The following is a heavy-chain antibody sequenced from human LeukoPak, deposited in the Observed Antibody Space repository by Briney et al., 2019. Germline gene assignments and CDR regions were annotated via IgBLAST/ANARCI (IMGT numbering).Heavy chain of an antibody. CDR1: GGFINSYY. CDR3: ARHRGITVAGRGYWYFDL. J-gene: IGHJ2*01. CDR2: ISYSGST. Sequence: SETLSLTCTVSGGFINSYYWSWIRQPPGKGLEWMGYISYSGSTNYNPSLKSRVTISLGTSKNQVSLKLSSVTAADTAVYYCARHRGITVAGRGYWYFDLWGRGTLVTVSS. D-gene: IGHD6-19*01. V-gene: IGHV4-59*01.